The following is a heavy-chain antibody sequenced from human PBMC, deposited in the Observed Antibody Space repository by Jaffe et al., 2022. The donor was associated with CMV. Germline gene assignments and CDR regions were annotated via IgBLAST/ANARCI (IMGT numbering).Heavy chain of an antibody. CDR3: TTAGTYSTPHYDSGTSPFYYYYMDV. Sequence: EVQLVESGGGLIKPGGSLRLSCAASGFTFSNAWMSWVRQAPGKGPEWVGRIKTETDGETADYAASVKGRFTISRDDSKNTLFLQMNSLKTEDTAVYYCTTAGTYSTPHYDSGTSPFYYYYMDVWGKGTTVSVSS. J-gene: IGHJ6*03. CDR2: IKTETDGETA. CDR1: GFTFSNAW. V-gene: IGHV3-15*01. D-gene: IGHD3-10*01.